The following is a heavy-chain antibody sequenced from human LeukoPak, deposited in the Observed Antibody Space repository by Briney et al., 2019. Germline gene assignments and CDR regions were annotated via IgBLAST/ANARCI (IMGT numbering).Heavy chain of an antibody. CDR3: ARVLDYGVDY. V-gene: IGHV1-69*06. J-gene: IGHJ4*02. CDR2: IIPIFGTA. Sequence: SVNVSCKASGGTFSSYAISWVRQAPGQGLEWMGGIIPIFGTANYAQKFQGRVTITADKSTSTAYMELSSLRSEDTAVYYCARVLDYGVDYWGQGTLVTVSS. D-gene: IGHD4-17*01. CDR1: GGTFSSYA.